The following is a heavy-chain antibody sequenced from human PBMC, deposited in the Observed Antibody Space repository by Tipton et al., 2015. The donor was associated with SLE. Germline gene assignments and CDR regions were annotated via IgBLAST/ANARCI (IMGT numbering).Heavy chain of an antibody. CDR3: VRERRFQGLEY. J-gene: IGHJ4*02. V-gene: IGHV3-48*03. CDR2: IIGSGAMM. Sequence: SLRLSCAASGFTFSSYEMNWVRQAPGKGLEWVSSIIGSGAMMYYADSAKGRFTISRDNVKNTLYLQMNSLRAEDTAVYYCVRERRFQGLEYWGQGTLVTVSS. CDR1: GFTFSSYE.